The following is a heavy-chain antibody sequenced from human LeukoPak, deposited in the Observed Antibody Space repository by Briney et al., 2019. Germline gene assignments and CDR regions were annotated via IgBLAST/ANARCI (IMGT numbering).Heavy chain of an antibody. CDR2: ISSSSSYI. CDR1: GGSISSSN. CDR3: ARPTLPRRTEFVGGFDGWAFDY. Sequence: PSGTLSLTCAVSGGSISSSNWWSWVRQAPGKGLEWVSSISSSSSYIYYADSVKGRFTISRDNAKNSLYLQMNSLRAEDTAVYYCARPTLPRRTEFVGGFDGWAFDYWGQGTLVTVSS. J-gene: IGHJ4*02. D-gene: IGHD3-9*01. V-gene: IGHV3-21*01.